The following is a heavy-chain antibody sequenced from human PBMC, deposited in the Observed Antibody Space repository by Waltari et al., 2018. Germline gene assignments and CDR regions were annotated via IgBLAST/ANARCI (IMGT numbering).Heavy chain of an antibody. Sequence: QVQLVQSGAEVKKPGASVKVSCKASGYTFTSYYMHWVRQAPGQGLEWMGIITPRGGSTSYAQKFQGRVTMTRDTSTSTVYMELSSLRSEDTAVYYCARDDPTFSGDYWGQGTLVTVSS. CDR3: ARDDPTFSGDY. J-gene: IGHJ4*02. CDR1: GYTFTSYY. CDR2: ITPRGGST. V-gene: IGHV1-46*01.